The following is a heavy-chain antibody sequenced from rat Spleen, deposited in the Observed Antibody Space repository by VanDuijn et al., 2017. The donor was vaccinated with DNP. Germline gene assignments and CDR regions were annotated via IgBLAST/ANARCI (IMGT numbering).Heavy chain of an antibody. CDR2: INSAGNT. J-gene: IGHJ4*01. D-gene: IGHD5-1*01. CDR3: AKDRLGGYAMDA. V-gene: IGHV3-3*01. CDR1: GYSITSSYR. Sequence: EVQLQESGPGLVKPSQSLSLTCSVTGYSITSSYRWNWIRKFPGNKLEWMGYINSAGNTHYNPSLKSRISITRDTSKNQFFLQLNSVTTEDTATYYCAKDRLGGYAMDAWGQGTSVTVSS.